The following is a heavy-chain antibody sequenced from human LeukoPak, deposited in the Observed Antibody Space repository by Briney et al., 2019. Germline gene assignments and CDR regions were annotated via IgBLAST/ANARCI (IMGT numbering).Heavy chain of an antibody. CDR2: INQDGSAR. Sequence: GGCLRLSCAASGFTSSTDWATCGREAPGKGLEWVANINQDGSARHYVESAKGRFTISRDNAKNSLYLQMSSLRAEDTAVYYCAIAAGWEQAYWGQGTLVTVSS. CDR3: AIAAGWEQAY. CDR1: GFTSSTDW. J-gene: IGHJ4*02. V-gene: IGHV3-7*01. D-gene: IGHD1/OR15-1a*01.